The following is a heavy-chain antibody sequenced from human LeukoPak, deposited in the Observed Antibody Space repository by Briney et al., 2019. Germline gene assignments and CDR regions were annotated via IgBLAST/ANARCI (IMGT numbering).Heavy chain of an antibody. V-gene: IGHV3-7*01. CDR2: INSDGSEG. J-gene: IGHJ4*02. CDR3: ARARGYSYGYVFDY. Sequence: PGGSLRLSCAVSGFTFSGFWMSWSRQAPGKGLEWVASINSDGSEGYYADVVKGRFTISRDNAKNSLYLQMNSLRAEDTAVYYCARARGYSYGYVFDYWGQGTLVTVSS. CDR1: GFTFSGFW. D-gene: IGHD5-18*01.